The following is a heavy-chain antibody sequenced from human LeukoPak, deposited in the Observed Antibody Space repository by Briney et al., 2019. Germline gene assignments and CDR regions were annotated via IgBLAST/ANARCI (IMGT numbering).Heavy chain of an antibody. J-gene: IGHJ4*02. CDR3: AKDPGYSGSYYVDY. V-gene: IGHV3-23*01. CDR2: ISGSGGST. D-gene: IGHD1-26*01. CDR1: GLTFSSYA. Sequence: GGSLRLSRAASGLTFSSYAMSWVRQPPGKGLEWVSAISGSGGSTYYADSVKGRFTISRDNSKNTLYLQMNSLRAEDTAVYYCAKDPGYSGSYYVDYWGQGTLVTVSS.